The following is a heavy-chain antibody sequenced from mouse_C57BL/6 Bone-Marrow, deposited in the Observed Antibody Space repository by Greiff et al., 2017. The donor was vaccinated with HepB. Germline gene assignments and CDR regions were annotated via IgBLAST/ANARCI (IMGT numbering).Heavy chain of an antibody. CDR3: ASRLPSWFAY. Sequence: VQLQQPGAWLVKPGASLTMSCRTSVYTFTSFCISGVNQRPEQGLEWIGDIYPGSGSTNYNEKFKSKATLTVDKSSSTAYLQLSSLTSAYSAVYYCASRLPSWFAYWGEGTLVTVSA. CDR2: IYPGSGST. D-gene: IGHD2-2*01. V-gene: IGHV1-55*01. CDR1: VYTFTSFC. J-gene: IGHJ3*01.